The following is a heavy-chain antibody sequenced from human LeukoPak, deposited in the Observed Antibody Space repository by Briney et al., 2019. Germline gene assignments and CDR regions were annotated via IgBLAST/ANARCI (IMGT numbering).Heavy chain of an antibody. Sequence: SETLSLTCTVSGGSISSYYWNWIRQPPRKGLEWIGYIYYRGSTNYNPSLKSRVTISVDTSKNQFSLKLSSATATDTAMYYCARGDDYKSTLFDYWGQGTVVTVSS. CDR2: IYYRGST. CDR3: ARGDDYKSTLFDY. D-gene: IGHD5-12*01. J-gene: IGHJ4*02. V-gene: IGHV4-59*01. CDR1: GGSISSYY.